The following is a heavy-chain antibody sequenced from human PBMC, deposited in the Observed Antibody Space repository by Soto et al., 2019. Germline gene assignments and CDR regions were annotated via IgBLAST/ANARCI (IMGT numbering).Heavy chain of an antibody. V-gene: IGHV1-46*01. CDR3: ARDKRFLEDHYYYYGMDV. Sequence: ASVKVSCKAAGYTYTSSYMHWVRQAPGQGLEWMGIINPSGGSTSYAQKFQGRVTMTRDTSTSTVYMELSSLRSEDTAVYYCARDKRFLEDHYYYYGMDVWGQGTTVTVSS. J-gene: IGHJ6*02. D-gene: IGHD3-3*01. CDR2: INPSGGST. CDR1: GYTYTSSY.